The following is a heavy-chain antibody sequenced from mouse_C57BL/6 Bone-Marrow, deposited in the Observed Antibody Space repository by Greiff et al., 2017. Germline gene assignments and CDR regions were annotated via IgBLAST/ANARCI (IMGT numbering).Heavy chain of an antibody. CDR2: INPYNGGT. Sequence: VQLQQSGPVLVKPGASVKMSCKASGYTFTDYYMNWVKQSHGKSLEWIGVINPYNGGTSYNQKFKGKATLTVDKSSSTAYMELNSLTSEDSAVXYCARGGSGLDYWGQGTTLTVSS. CDR1: GYTFTDYY. D-gene: IGHD1-1*01. J-gene: IGHJ2*01. V-gene: IGHV1-19*01. CDR3: ARGGSGLDY.